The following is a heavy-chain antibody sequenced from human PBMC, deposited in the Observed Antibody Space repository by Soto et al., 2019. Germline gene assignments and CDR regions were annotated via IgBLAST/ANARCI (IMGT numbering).Heavy chain of an antibody. Sequence: ASVKVSCKASGYTFTSYGISWVRQAPGQGLEWMGWISAYNGNTNYAQKLQGRVTMTTDTSASTAYMELRSLRSDDTAVYYCARDSSYSSSSSFDYSGQGTLVTVSS. CDR2: ISAYNGNT. V-gene: IGHV1-18*04. D-gene: IGHD6-6*01. J-gene: IGHJ4*02. CDR1: GYTFTSYG. CDR3: ARDSSYSSSSSFDY.